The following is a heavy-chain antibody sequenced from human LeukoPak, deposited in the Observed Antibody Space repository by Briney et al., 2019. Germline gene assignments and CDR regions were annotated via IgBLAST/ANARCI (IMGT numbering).Heavy chain of an antibody. CDR2: ISYDGDNR. CDR1: GFTFSSYS. V-gene: IGHV3-33*08. J-gene: IGHJ6*02. D-gene: IGHD5-18*01. Sequence: GRSLRLSCAASGFTFSSYSMNWVRQAPGKGLEWVAIISYDGDNRYYADSVKGRFTLSRDDSKNSLYLQMNSLRAEDTAVYYCARAADSFGYYYYYNMDVWGQGTPVTVSS. CDR3: ARAADSFGYYYYYNMDV.